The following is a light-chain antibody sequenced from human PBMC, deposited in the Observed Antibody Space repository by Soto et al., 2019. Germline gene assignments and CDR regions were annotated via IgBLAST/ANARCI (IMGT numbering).Light chain of an antibody. CDR1: QDITNY. CDR3: QQSYSTQFA. V-gene: IGKV1-39*01. Sequence: DIQMAHSPSSLSAYVEDRVTITCQASQDITNYLNWYQQKPGRAPRLLLYDASSLETGVPSRFSGSGSGTDFALTISSLQPEDFATYYCQQSYSTQFAFGPGSKVDIK. J-gene: IGKJ3*01. CDR2: DAS.